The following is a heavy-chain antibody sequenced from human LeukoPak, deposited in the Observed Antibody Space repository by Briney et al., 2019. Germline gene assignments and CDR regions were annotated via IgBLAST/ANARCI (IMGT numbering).Heavy chain of an antibody. V-gene: IGHV4-4*02. CDR3: ARGDGTMLRGIHYFDY. Sequence: PSETLSLTCAVSGGSISTSNWWSWVRQPPEKRLEWIGEIHHSGSTNYNPSLKSRVTISVDNNNQFSLKVISVTAADTAVYYCARGDGTMLRGIHYFDYWSQGTLVTVSS. D-gene: IGHD3-10*01. CDR2: IHHSGST. CDR1: GGSISTSNW. J-gene: IGHJ4*02.